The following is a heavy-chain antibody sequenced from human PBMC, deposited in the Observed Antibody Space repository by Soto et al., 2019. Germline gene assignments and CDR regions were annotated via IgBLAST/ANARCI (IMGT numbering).Heavy chain of an antibody. V-gene: IGHV3-30-3*01. CDR1: GFTFSSYA. J-gene: IGHJ4*02. D-gene: IGHD6-13*01. CDR2: ISYDGSNK. CDR3: ARDFRPGVAAAGPFDY. Sequence: LRLSCAASGFTFSSYAMHWVRQAPGKGLEWVAVISYDGSNKYYADSVKGRFTISRDNSKNTLYLQMNSLRAEDTAVYCCARDFRPGVAAAGPFDYWGQGTLVTVSS.